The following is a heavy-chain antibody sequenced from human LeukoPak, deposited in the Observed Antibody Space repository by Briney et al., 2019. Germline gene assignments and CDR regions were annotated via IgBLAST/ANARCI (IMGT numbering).Heavy chain of an antibody. CDR1: GGSISNYY. D-gene: IGHD2-15*01. Sequence: SETLSLTCTVSGGSISNYYWSWIRQPPGKGLEWIGYTYYTGTTSCNPSLKSRVTISVDTSKNQVSLRLSSVTAADTAVYYCAKNLYCGGGSCYPSALGMDVWGQGTTVTVSS. V-gene: IGHV4-59*01. J-gene: IGHJ6*02. CDR2: TYYTGTT. CDR3: AKNLYCGGGSCYPSALGMDV.